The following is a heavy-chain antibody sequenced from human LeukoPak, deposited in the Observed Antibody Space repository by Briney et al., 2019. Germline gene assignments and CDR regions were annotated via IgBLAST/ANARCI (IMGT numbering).Heavy chain of an antibody. D-gene: IGHD3-10*01. CDR2: VYASGST. CDR1: GGSINSEAYY. CDR3: ARHVGYGSGSYYPYYFDY. V-gene: IGHV4-61*02. Sequence: SETLSLTCTVSGGSINSEAYYWSWIRQPAGKSLEWIGRVYASGSTNSNPSLKSRVTISLDTSKNQFSLELSSVTAADTAVYYCARHVGYGSGSYYPYYFDYWGQGTLVTVSS. J-gene: IGHJ4*02.